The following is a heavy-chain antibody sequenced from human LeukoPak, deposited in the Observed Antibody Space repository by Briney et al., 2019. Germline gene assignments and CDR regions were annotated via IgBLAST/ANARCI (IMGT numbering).Heavy chain of an antibody. CDR1: GFTFSNAW. J-gene: IGHJ6*03. D-gene: IGHD2-15*01. Sequence: GSLRLSCAASGFTFSNAWMNWVRQAPGKGLEWIGNIFYSGSTYYSPSLKSRVTISLDTSRNQFSLKPTSVTAADTAVYYCARDGCGGSCFHYCYYYMDVWGKGTTVTISS. CDR2: IFYSGST. CDR3: ARDGCGGSCFHYCYYYMDV. V-gene: IGHV4-4*02.